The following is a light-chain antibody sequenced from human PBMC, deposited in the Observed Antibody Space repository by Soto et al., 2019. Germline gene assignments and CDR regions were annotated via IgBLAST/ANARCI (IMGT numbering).Light chain of an antibody. CDR3: QAWDSSTVV. CDR2: PDS. V-gene: IGLV3-1*01. J-gene: IGLJ2*01. Sequence: SYELTQPPSVSVSPGQTASMTCSGDKLGDKFACWYQQKPGQSPVVVIYPDSKRPSGIPERFSGSNSGNTATLTISGTQGMDEADYYCQAWDSSTVVFGGGTKLTVL. CDR1: KLGDKF.